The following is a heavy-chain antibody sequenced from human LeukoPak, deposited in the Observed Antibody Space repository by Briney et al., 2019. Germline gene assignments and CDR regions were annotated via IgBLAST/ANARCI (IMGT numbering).Heavy chain of an antibody. J-gene: IGHJ4*02. D-gene: IGHD3-22*01. CDR2: ISSSSSYT. V-gene: IGHV3-11*03. CDR3: AASTYYYDSSGYYD. CDR1: GFTFSDYY. Sequence: PGGSLRLSCAASGFTFSDYYMSWIRLAPGKGLEWVSYISSSSSYTNYADSVKGRFTISRDNAKNSLYLQMNSLRAEDTAVYYCAASTYYYDSSGYYDWGQGTLVTVSS.